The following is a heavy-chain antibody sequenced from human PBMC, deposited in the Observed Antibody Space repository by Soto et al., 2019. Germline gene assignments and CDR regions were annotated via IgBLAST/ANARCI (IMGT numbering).Heavy chain of an antibody. D-gene: IGHD3-22*01. CDR3: ASKDKSGYFNWFDP. J-gene: IGHJ5*02. CDR1: GYRFTSYW. Sequence: PGESLKISCRTSGYRFTSYWIAWVRQMPGKGLEGMGIIFPSDSDTRCSQSFQGQVTISADRSTSTVFLQWASLKDSDTAVYFCASKDKSGYFNWFDPWGQGTLVTVSS. V-gene: IGHV5-51*01. CDR2: IFPSDSDT.